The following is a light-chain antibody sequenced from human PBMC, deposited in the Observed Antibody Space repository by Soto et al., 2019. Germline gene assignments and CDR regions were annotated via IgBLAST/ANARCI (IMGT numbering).Light chain of an antibody. CDR2: AAS. Sequence: DIQLTQSPSSLSASVGDTVTITCRAGQSVKNYLNWYQLKPGKVPKLLIYAASALQSGVPARFVGGTSGTDFTLTIITLQPEDFANYFCQQTYSDRQTFGQGTKLEI. CDR1: QSVKNY. J-gene: IGKJ2*01. V-gene: IGKV1-39*01. CDR3: QQTYSDRQT.